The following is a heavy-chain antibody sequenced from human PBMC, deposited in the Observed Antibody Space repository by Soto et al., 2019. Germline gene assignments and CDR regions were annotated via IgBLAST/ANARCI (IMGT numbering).Heavy chain of an antibody. CDR1: GFTFSSYS. D-gene: IGHD1-26*01. J-gene: IGHJ6*02. Sequence: GGSLRLSCAASGFTFSSYSMNWVRQAPGKGLEWVSSISSSSSYIYYADSVKGRFTISRDNAKNSLYLQMNSLRAEDTAVYYCARDQAGAPVPYGMDVWGQGTTVTVSS. CDR3: ARDQAGAPVPYGMDV. V-gene: IGHV3-21*01. CDR2: ISSSSSYI.